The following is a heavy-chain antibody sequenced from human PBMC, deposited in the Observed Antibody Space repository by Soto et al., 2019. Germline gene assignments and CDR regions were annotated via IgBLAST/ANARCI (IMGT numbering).Heavy chain of an antibody. CDR1: GGSISSSSYY. CDR3: ARQSQTTVVTDY. V-gene: IGHV4-39*01. Sequence: QLQLQESGPGLVKPSETLSLTCTVSGGSISSSSYYWGWIRQPPGKGLEWIGSIYYSGSTYYNPSLKSRVTISVDTSKNQFSLKLSSVTAADTAVYYCARQSQTTVVTDYWGQGTLVTVSS. J-gene: IGHJ4*02. CDR2: IYYSGST. D-gene: IGHD4-17*01.